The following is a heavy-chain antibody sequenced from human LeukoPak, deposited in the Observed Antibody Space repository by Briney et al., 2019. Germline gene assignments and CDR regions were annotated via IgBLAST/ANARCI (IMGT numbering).Heavy chain of an antibody. J-gene: IGHJ4*02. CDR2: ISAYNGNT. CDR1: GYTFTSYG. D-gene: IGHD1-26*01. V-gene: IGHV1-18*01. Sequence: VASVKVSCKASGYTFTSYGISWVRQAPGQGLEWMGWISAYNGNTNYAQKLQGRVTMTTDTSTSTAYMELRSLRSDDTAVYYCARATGGSYYRTEFDYWGQGTLVTVSS. CDR3: ARATGGSYYRTEFDY.